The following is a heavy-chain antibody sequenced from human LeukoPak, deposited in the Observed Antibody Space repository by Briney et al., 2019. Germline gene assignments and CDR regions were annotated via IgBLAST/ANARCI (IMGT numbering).Heavy chain of an antibody. V-gene: IGHV3-30*03. CDR2: ISYDGSNK. Sequence: GGSLRLSCAASGFSVSANYITWVRQAPGKGLEWVAVISYDGSNKYYADSVKGRFTISRDNSKNTLYLQMNSLRAEDTAVYYCARDLADTAMAACLDYWGQGTLVTVSS. J-gene: IGHJ4*02. D-gene: IGHD5-18*01. CDR1: GFSVSANY. CDR3: ARDLADTAMAACLDY.